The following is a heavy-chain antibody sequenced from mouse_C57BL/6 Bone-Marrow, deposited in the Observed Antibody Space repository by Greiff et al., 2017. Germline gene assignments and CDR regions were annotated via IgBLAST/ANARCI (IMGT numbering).Heavy chain of an antibody. V-gene: IGHV1-81*01. CDR3: ARSTYYGSPAWFAD. D-gene: IGHD1-1*01. CDR2: IYPSSGNT. CDR1: GYTFTSYG. J-gene: IGHJ3*01. Sequence: QVQLQQSGAELARPGASVKLSCKASGYTFTSYGISWVKQRTGQGLEWIGEIYPSSGNTYYNEKFKGKATLTADKSSSTAYMELRSLTSEDSAGYFCARSTYYGSPAWFADGGQGTLVTVAA.